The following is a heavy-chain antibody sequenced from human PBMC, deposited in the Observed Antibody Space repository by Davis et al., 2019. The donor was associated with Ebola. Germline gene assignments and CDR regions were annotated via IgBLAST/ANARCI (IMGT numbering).Heavy chain of an antibody. CDR2: IKEDGSEK. CDR1: GFTFSAYT. CDR3: ANLEWVNPDY. V-gene: IGHV3-7*01. Sequence: GESLKISCAASGFTFSAYTMNWVRQAPGQGLEWVASIKEDGSEKYHVHSVEGRFTISRDNAKNSLYLQMNSLRAEDTAVYYCANLEWVNPDYWGQGVLVTVSS. D-gene: IGHD3-3*01. J-gene: IGHJ4*02.